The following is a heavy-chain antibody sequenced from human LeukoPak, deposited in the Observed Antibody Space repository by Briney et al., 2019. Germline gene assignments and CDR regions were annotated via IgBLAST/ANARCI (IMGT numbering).Heavy chain of an antibody. D-gene: IGHD2-2*01. CDR2: MNPNSSNT. CDR1: GYPFASYD. CDR3: ARGLHCTNTSCRQGEWFDP. Sequence: ASVKVSCKASGYPFASYDINWVRQATGQGLEWMGWMNPNSSNTGYAQKFQGRVTMTRNTSIATAYMELTSLRSEDTAMYYCARGLHCTNTSCRQGEWFDPWGQGALVTVSS. J-gene: IGHJ5*02. V-gene: IGHV1-8*01.